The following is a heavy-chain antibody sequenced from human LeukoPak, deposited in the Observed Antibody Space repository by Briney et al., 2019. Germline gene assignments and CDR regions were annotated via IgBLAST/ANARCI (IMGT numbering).Heavy chain of an antibody. Sequence: GGSLRLSCAASGFTFNTYAMSWVRQAPGKGLEWVSAISASVGSAYYADSVKGRFTISRDNAENSLYLQMNSLRAEDTAVYYCARDQGGYDYPPDYWGQGTLVTVSS. V-gene: IGHV3-23*01. CDR1: GFTFNTYA. D-gene: IGHD5-12*01. CDR3: ARDQGGYDYPPDY. CDR2: ISASVGSA. J-gene: IGHJ4*02.